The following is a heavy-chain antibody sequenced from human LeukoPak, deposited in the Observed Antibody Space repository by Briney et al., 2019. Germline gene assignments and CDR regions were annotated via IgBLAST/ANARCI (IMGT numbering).Heavy chain of an antibody. CDR2: IKEDGSEK. J-gene: IGHJ4*02. CDR3: ARITMVRGVIMDY. V-gene: IGHV3-7*03. CDR1: GFTFSSYW. Sequence: GGSLRLSCAASGFTFSSYWMSWVRQAPGKGLEWVANIKEDGSEKYYVDSVKGRFTISRDNAKNSLYLQMNSLRAEDTAVYYCARITMVRGVIMDYWGQGTLVTVSS. D-gene: IGHD3-10*01.